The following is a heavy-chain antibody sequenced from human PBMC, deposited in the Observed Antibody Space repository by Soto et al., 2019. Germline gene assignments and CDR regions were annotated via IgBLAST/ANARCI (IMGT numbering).Heavy chain of an antibody. Sequence: SETLSLTCAVYGGSFSGYYWSWIRQPPGKGLEWIGEINHSGSTNYNPSLKSRVTISVDTSKNQFSLKLSSVTAADTAVYYCARVRITMVRGVPYGMDVWGQGTTVTVSS. V-gene: IGHV4-34*01. CDR2: INHSGST. CDR1: GGSFSGYY. J-gene: IGHJ6*02. CDR3: ARVRITMVRGVPYGMDV. D-gene: IGHD3-10*01.